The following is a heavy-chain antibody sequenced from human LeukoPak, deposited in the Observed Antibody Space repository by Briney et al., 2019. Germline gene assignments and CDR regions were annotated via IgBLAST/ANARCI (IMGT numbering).Heavy chain of an antibody. CDR2: IYTSGSS. CDR3: ARGSVAGTRGLSEFDY. V-gene: IGHV4-4*07. J-gene: IGHJ4*02. Sequence: SETLSLTCTVSGGSISSYYWSWIRQPAGKGLEWIGRIYTSGSSNYNPSLRSRVTISVDTAKNQFSLKLSSVTAADTAVYYCARGSVAGTRGLSEFDYWGQGTLVTVSS. D-gene: IGHD6-19*01. CDR1: GGSISSYY.